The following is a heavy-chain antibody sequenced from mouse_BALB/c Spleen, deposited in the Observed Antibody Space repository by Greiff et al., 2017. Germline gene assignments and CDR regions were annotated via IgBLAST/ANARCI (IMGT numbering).Heavy chain of an antibody. CDR1: GYTFTSYV. J-gene: IGHJ4*01. CDR3: ARSSSYDGYYAMDY. D-gene: IGHD2-3*01. CDR2: INPYNDGT. Sequence: VQLKESGPELVKPGASVKMSCKASGYTFTSYVMHWVKQKPGQGLEWIGYINPYNDGTKYNEKFKGKATLTSDKSSSTAYMELSSLTSEDSAVYYCARSSSYDGYYAMDYWGQGTSVTVSS. V-gene: IGHV1-14*01.